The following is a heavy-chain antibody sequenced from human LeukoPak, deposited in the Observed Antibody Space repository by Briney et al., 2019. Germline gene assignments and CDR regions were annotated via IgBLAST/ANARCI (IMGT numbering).Heavy chain of an antibody. CDR2: IYHSGST. V-gene: IGHV4-4*02. CDR1: GGSISSSNW. CDR3: ARVRYGGYVIYYFDY. J-gene: IGHJ4*02. Sequence: SETLSLTCAVSGGSISSSNWWSWVRQPPGKGLEWIGEIYHSGSTNYNPSLKSRVTISVDKSKNQFSLKLSSVTAADTAVYYCARVRYGGYVIYYFDYWGQGTLVTVSS. D-gene: IGHD5-12*01.